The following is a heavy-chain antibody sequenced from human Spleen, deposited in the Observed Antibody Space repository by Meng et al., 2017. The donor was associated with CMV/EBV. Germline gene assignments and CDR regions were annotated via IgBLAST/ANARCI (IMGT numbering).Heavy chain of an antibody. V-gene: IGHV4-31*11. CDR3: ARMRGSGSEDY. Sequence: CAVSGCSIKNPNYYWSWNRQRPGKGLEWLGYIYYTGTYYNPSLTSRIVISLDSSNNRYSLTLRSVTAADTALYYCARMRGSGSEDYWGPGTLVTVSS. D-gene: IGHD3-10*01. CDR2: IYYTGT. CDR1: GCSIKNPNYY. J-gene: IGHJ4*02.